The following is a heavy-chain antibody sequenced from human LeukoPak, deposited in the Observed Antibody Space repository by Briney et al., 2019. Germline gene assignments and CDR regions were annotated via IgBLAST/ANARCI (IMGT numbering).Heavy chain of an antibody. CDR1: GFTFSNFG. CDR3: ARDKYGYNTPIDY. Sequence: GGSLRLSCAASGFTFSNFGMYWVRQAPGKGLEWVAVISHDGSNKYHADSVKGRFTISRDNSKNTLSLQMNSLRLEDTAVYYCARDKYGYNTPIDYWGQGTLVTVSS. D-gene: IGHD5-24*01. J-gene: IGHJ4*02. CDR2: ISHDGSNK. V-gene: IGHV3-30-3*01.